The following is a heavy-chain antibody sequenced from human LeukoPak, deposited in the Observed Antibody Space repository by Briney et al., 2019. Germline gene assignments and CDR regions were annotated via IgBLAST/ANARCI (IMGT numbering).Heavy chain of an antibody. V-gene: IGHV3-23*01. CDR1: GFTFSSYS. CDR3: AKHIVATSADY. Sequence: SGGSLRLSCAASGFTFSSYSMNWVRQAPGKGLEWVSAISGSGGSTYYADSVKGRFTISRDNSKNTLYLQMNSLRAEDTAVYYCAKHIVATSADYWGQGTLVTVSS. CDR2: ISGSGGST. D-gene: IGHD5-12*01. J-gene: IGHJ4*02.